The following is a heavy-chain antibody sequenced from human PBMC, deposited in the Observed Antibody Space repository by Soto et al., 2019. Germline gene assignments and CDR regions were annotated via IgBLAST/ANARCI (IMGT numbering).Heavy chain of an antibody. CDR2: IIPMFGTA. J-gene: IGHJ4*02. Sequence: QVQLVQSGAEVKKPESSMKVSCKAPGGTFSTYAISWVRQAPGQGLEWMGGIIPMFGTANYAQRFQDRVXXTXXESTNTVYIELSSLRSEDTAVYFCASGIQLWLRRINNGYSGWGQGTLVTVSS. D-gene: IGHD5-18*01. V-gene: IGHV1-69*05. CDR3: ASGIQLWLRRINNGYSG. CDR1: GGTFSTYA.